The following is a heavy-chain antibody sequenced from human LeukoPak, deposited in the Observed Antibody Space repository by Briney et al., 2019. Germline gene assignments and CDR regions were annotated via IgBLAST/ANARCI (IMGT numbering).Heavy chain of an antibody. CDR1: GYTFTGYY. J-gene: IGHJ6*03. Sequence: GASVKVSCKASGYTFTGYYMHWVRQAPGQGLEWMGWINPNSGGTNYAQKFQGRVTMTRDTSISTAYMELTRLRSDDTAVYYCARDNTFDYGDLRAYYYYYMDVWGKGTTVTVSS. V-gene: IGHV1-2*02. D-gene: IGHD4-17*01. CDR3: ARDNTFDYGDLRAYYYYYMDV. CDR2: INPNSGGT.